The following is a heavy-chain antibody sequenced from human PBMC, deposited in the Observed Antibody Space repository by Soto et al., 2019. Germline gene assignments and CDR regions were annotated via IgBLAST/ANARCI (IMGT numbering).Heavy chain of an antibody. J-gene: IGHJ4*02. CDR1: GFTFSRFE. V-gene: IGHV3-21*06. CDR3: ARESEDLTSNFDY. Sequence: GGSLRLSCAASGFTFSRFEMNWVRQAPGKGLEWVSSISSTTNYIYYGDSMKGRFTISRDNAKNSLYLEMNSLRAEDTAVYYCARESEDLTSNFDYWGQGTLVTVSS. CDR2: ISSTTNYI.